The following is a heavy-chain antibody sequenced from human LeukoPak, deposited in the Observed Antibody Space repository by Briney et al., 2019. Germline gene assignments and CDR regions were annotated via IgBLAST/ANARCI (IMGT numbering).Heavy chain of an antibody. CDR1: GFTFDDYA. J-gene: IGHJ4*02. D-gene: IGHD2-2*02. CDR2: ISWNSGSI. CDR3: AKAYWCSASCYNGYFDY. V-gene: IGHV3-9*01. Sequence: GGSLRLPCAASGFTFDDYAMHWVRQAPGKGLEWVSGISWNSGSIGYADSVKGRFTISSDNAKNSLYLQMNSLRAEDTALYYCAKAYWCSASCYNGYFDYWGQGTLVTVSS.